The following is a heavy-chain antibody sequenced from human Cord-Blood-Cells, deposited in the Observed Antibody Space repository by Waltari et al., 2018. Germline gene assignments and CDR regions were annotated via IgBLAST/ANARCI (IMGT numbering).Heavy chain of an antibody. V-gene: IGHV4-38-2*02. D-gene: IGHD3-10*01. Sequence: QVQLQESGPGLVKPSETLSLTCTVSGYSISSGYYWGWIRQPPGKGLEWIGSIYHSGSTYYNPSLKRRVIISVDTSKNQFSLKLSSVTAADTAVYYCARDARMVRGVITPIDYWGQGTLVTVSS. CDR2: IYHSGST. J-gene: IGHJ4*02. CDR3: ARDARMVRGVITPIDY. CDR1: GYSISSGYY.